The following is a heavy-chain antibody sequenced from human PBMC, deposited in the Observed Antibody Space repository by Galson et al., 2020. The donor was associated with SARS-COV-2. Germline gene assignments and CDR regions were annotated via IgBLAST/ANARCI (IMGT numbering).Heavy chain of an antibody. Sequence: SEKVSCKTSGFTFTSSAVQWVRQARGQRLEWIGCIVVGSGYTNYAQKFQERVTITRDMSTSTAYMELSSLRSEDTAVYYCAAITMVRGPAYWGQGTLVTVSS. V-gene: IGHV1-58*01. D-gene: IGHD3-10*01. CDR2: IVVGSGYT. CDR1: GFTFTSSA. CDR3: AAITMVRGPAY. J-gene: IGHJ4*02.